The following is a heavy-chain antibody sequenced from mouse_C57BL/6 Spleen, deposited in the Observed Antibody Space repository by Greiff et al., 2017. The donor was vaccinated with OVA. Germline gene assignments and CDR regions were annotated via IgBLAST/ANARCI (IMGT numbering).Heavy chain of an antibody. V-gene: IGHV1-82*01. CDR3: ARGAQAAWFAY. CDR1: GYAFSSSW. Sequence: VQLQQSGPELVKPGASVKISCKASGYAFSSSWMNWVKQRPGKGLEWIGRIYPGDGYTNYNGKFKGKATLTADKSSSTAYMQLSSLTSEDSAVYFCARGAQAAWFAYWGQGTLVTVSA. J-gene: IGHJ3*01. CDR2: IYPGDGYT. D-gene: IGHD3-2*02.